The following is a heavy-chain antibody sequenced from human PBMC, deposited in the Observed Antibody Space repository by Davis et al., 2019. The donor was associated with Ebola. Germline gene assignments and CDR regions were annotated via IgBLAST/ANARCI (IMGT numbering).Heavy chain of an antibody. Sequence: GESLKISCAASGFTFSSYSMNWVRQAPGKGLEWVSSISSSSSYIYYADSVKGRFTISRDNAKNSLYLQMNSLRAEDTAMYYCARDDRMVRGVLPDYWGQGTLVTVSS. D-gene: IGHD3-10*01. CDR3: ARDDRMVRGVLPDY. J-gene: IGHJ4*02. CDR1: GFTFSSYS. V-gene: IGHV3-21*01. CDR2: ISSSSSYI.